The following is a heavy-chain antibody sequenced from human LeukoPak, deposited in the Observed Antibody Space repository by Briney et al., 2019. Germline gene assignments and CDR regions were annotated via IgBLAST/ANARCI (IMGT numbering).Heavy chain of an antibody. CDR3: ARGERYFDWLPHNWFDP. CDR2: INHSGST. J-gene: IGHJ5*02. V-gene: IGHV4-4*02. D-gene: IGHD3-9*01. Sequence: SGTLSLTCAVSGGSISSSNWWNWVRQPPGKGLEWIGEINHSGSTNYNPSLKSRVTISVDTSKNQFSLKLSSVTAADTAVYYCARGERYFDWLPHNWFDPWGQGTLVTVSS. CDR1: GGSISSSNW.